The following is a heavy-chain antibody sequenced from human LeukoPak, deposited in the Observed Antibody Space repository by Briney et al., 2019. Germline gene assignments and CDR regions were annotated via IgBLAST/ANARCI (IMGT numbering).Heavy chain of an antibody. D-gene: IGHD6-13*01. J-gene: IGHJ4*02. CDR1: GFTFSTYG. CDR2: ISYDGRNK. CDR3: AKDKAKGQQLGFDY. Sequence: GGSLRLSCAASGFTFSTYGMHWVRQAPGKGLEWVASISYDGRNKNYGDSVKGRFAISRDNSKNTLYVQMNSLRAEDTAVYYCAKDKAKGQQLGFDYWGQGTLVTVSS. V-gene: IGHV3-30*18.